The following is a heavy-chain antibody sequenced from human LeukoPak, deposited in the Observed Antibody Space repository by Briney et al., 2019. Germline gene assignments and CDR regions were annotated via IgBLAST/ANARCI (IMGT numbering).Heavy chain of an antibody. Sequence: GGSLRLSCAASGFSVINAWMSWVRQAPGQGLEWVGRIKSRADGGTTGYAAPVEGRFSISRDDSENTMYLQMNSLQIDDTALYYCLIFPGRWGQGTLVTVSS. D-gene: IGHD3-3*01. J-gene: IGHJ4*02. V-gene: IGHV3-15*05. CDR3: LIFPGR. CDR2: IKSRADGGTT. CDR1: GFSVINAW.